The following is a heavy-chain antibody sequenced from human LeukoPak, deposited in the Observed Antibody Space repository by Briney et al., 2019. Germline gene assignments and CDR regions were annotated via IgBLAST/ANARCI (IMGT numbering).Heavy chain of an antibody. J-gene: IGHJ5*02. CDR2: INPSGGST. V-gene: IGHV1-46*01. CDR1: GYTFTSYY. Sequence: GASVKASCKASGYTFTSYYMHWVRQAPGQGLEWMGIINPSGGSTSYAQKFQGRVTMTRDTSTSTVYIELSSLGSEDTAVYYCARRLRGYGRDWFDPWGQGTLVTVSS. CDR3: ARRLRGYGRDWFDP. D-gene: IGHD6-25*01.